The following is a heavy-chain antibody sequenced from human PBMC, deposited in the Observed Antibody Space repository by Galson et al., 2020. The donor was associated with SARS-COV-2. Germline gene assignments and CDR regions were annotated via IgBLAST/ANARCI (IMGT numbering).Heavy chain of an antibody. J-gene: IGHJ3*02. CDR1: GFTFSSHD. D-gene: IGHD3-22*01. CDR3: ARDDDSSGMGAFDI. Sequence: GESLKISCAASGFTFSSHDMHWVRQLTGKGLEWVSDIGADGRTYYPDSVKGRFTISRDNAKNSLHLQMNSLTAGDTAVYYCARDDDSSGMGAFDIWGRSTMVTVSS. V-gene: IGHV3-13*04. CDR2: IGADGRT.